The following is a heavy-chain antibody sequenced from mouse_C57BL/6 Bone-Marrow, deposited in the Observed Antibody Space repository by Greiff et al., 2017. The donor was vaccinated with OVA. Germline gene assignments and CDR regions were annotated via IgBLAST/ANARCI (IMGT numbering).Heavy chain of an antibody. CDR3: ARIYYGNYYAMDY. CDR2: ISNGGGST. J-gene: IGHJ4*01. CDR1: GFTFSDYY. V-gene: IGHV5-12*01. D-gene: IGHD2-1*01. Sequence: EVHLVESGGGLVQPGGSLKLSCAASGFTFSDYYMYWVRQTPEKRLEWVAYISNGGGSTYYPDTVKGRFTISRDNAKNTLYLQMSLLKSEDTAMYYCARIYYGNYYAMDYWGQGTSVTVSS.